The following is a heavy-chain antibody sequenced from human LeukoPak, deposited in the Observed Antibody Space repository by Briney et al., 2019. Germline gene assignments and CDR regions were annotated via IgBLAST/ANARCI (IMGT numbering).Heavy chain of an antibody. V-gene: IGHV3-21*01. CDR2: ITSSSSYI. Sequence: PGGSLRLSCAASGFTFSSYSMNWVRQAPGKGLEWVSSITSSSSYIYYADSVKGRFTISTDNARNSLYLQMNCLRAEDTAVYYCARDPFGGNWNTEGFDYWGQGTLVTVSS. D-gene: IGHD1/OR15-1a*01. CDR3: ARDPFGGNWNTEGFDY. CDR1: GFTFSSYS. J-gene: IGHJ4*02.